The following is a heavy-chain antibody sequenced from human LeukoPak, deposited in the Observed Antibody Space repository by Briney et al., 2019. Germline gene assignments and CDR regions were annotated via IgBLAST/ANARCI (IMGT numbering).Heavy chain of an antibody. V-gene: IGHV4-34*01. D-gene: IGHD3-10*01. Sequence: SETLSLTCAVYGGSFSGYYWSWIRQPPGKGLEWIGEINHSGSTNYNPSLKSRVTISVDTSKNQFSLRLSSVTAADTAVYYCARYRKEYYYGSGSYRYWYFDLWGRGTLVTVSS. CDR3: ARYRKEYYYGSGSYRYWYFDL. J-gene: IGHJ2*01. CDR1: GGSFSGYY. CDR2: INHSGST.